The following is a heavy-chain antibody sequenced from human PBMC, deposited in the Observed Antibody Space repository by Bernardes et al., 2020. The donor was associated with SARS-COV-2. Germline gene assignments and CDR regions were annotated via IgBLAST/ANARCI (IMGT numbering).Heavy chain of an antibody. J-gene: IGHJ4*02. CDR3: TRNLGNDY. Sequence: GGSLRLSRAASGFTFSSYCMHWVRQVPGKGLVWVSRINSDGSGTSYADSVKGRFTISRDNAKNTLSLQMNSLRVEDTAMYYCTRNLGNDYWGQGTLVTVSS. CDR2: INSDGSGT. D-gene: IGHD1-1*01. V-gene: IGHV3-74*01. CDR1: GFTFSSYC.